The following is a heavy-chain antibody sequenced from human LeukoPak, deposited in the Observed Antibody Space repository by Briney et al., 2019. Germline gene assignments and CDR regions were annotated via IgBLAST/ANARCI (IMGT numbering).Heavy chain of an antibody. CDR2: INPKSVAT. CDR3: ARESFSTVTSATDAFDI. CDR1: GYTFTDYY. J-gene: IGHJ3*02. V-gene: IGHV1-2*02. Sequence: GASVKVSCKASGYTFTDYYMYWVRQAPGQGLEWMGWINPKSVATNNAQKFQGRVTMTRDTSISTAYMELSRLRSDDTAVYYCARESFSTVTSATDAFDIWGHGTMVTVSS. D-gene: IGHD4-17*01.